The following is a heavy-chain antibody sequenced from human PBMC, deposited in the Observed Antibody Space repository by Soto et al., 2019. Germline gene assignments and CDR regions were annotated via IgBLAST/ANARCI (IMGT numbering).Heavy chain of an antibody. Sequence: EVQLVESGGGLIQPGGSLRLSCAASGCTVSSNYMSWVRQAPGKGLEWVSVIYSGGSTYYADSVKGRFTISRDNSKNTLYLQMNSLRAEDTAVYYCARDQEYCSGGSCYLEYFQHWGQGTLVTVSS. J-gene: IGHJ1*01. D-gene: IGHD2-15*01. CDR2: IYSGGST. CDR1: GCTVSSNY. V-gene: IGHV3-53*01. CDR3: ARDQEYCSGGSCYLEYFQH.